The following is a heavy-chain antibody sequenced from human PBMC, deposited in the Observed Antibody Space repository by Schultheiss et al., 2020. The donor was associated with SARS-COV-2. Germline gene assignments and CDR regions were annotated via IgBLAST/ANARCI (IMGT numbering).Heavy chain of an antibody. Sequence: GGSLRLSCAASGFTFSSYGMHWVRQAPGKGLEWVAVISYDGSNKYYADSVKGRFTISRDNSKNTLYLQMNSLRAEDSAVYYCAKRHGDLGYFDYWGQGTLVTVSS. CDR1: GFTFSSYG. CDR2: ISYDGSNK. D-gene: IGHD7-27*01. V-gene: IGHV3-30-3*02. J-gene: IGHJ4*02. CDR3: AKRHGDLGYFDY.